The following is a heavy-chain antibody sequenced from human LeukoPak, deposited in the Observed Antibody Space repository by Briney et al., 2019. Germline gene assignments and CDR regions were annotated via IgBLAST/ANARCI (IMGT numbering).Heavy chain of an antibody. J-gene: IGHJ5*02. D-gene: IGHD3-10*01. CDR1: GYSISSGYY. V-gene: IGHV4-38-2*02. Sequence: SETLSLTCTVSGYSISSGYYWGWIRQPPGKGLEWIGEINLSGSTDYNPSLKSPVTISVDTSKHPFCMKLSSVTAADTAVYYCARGPITMVGNENWFDPWGQGTLVTVSS. CDR3: ARGPITMVGNENWFDP. CDR2: INLSGST.